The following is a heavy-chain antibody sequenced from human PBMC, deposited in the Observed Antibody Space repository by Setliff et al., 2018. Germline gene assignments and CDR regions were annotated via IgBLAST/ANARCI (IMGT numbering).Heavy chain of an antibody. CDR2: MNPNSGNT. D-gene: IGHD2-21*01. V-gene: IGHV1-8*02. Sequence: ASVKVSCKASGGTFSSYAINWVRQATGQGLEWMGWMNPNSGNTGYAQKFQGRVTMTTDTSTRTAYMEVTSLRSDDTAVYYCATEKFPGDWGDYWGQGTLVTVSS. CDR1: GGTFSSYA. CDR3: ATEKFPGDWGDY. J-gene: IGHJ4*02.